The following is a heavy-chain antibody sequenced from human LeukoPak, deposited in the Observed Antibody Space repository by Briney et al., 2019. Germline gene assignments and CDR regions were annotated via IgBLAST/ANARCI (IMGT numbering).Heavy chain of an antibody. V-gene: IGHV3-23*01. J-gene: IGHJ3*02. CDR3: AKSMGELSPDDAFDI. CDR2: VSGSGVST. Sequence: PGGSLRLSCAASAFTFSNYAMTWVRQGPGKGLEWVSGVSGSGVSTYYAESVKGRFTISRDNSKNTLYLQMNSLRAEDTAVYYCAKSMGELSPDDAFDIWGQGTMVTVSS. D-gene: IGHD3-16*01. CDR1: AFTFSNYA.